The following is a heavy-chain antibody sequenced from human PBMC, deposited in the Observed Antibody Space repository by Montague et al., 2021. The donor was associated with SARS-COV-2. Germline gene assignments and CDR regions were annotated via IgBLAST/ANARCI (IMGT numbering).Heavy chain of an antibody. Sequence: SETPSLTCAVYGGSLSGYYWSWIRQPPEKGLEWIGEINHSANTKXNPSLKSPVTISIDTSKNQFSLKMTSVTAADTATYYCASGIYPSGSYYNRYYYGLNIWGPGTTVIVSS. CDR1: GGSLSGYY. D-gene: IGHD3-10*01. V-gene: IGHV4-34*01. CDR3: ASGIYPSGSYYNRYYYGLNI. CDR2: INHSANT. J-gene: IGHJ6*02.